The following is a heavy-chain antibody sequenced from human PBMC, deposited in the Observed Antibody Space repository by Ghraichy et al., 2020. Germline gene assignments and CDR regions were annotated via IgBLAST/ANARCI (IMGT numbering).Heavy chain of an antibody. Sequence: SVKVSCKASGYPFTSYDINWVRQATGQGLEWMGWMNPNSYNTDYAQKFQGRVTMTRNTSISTAYMELSSLKSEDTAVYYCASGYSGSYFFWGQGTLVTVSS. J-gene: IGHJ4*02. CDR3: ASGYSGSYFF. CDR2: MNPNSYNT. D-gene: IGHD1-26*01. CDR1: GYPFTSYD. V-gene: IGHV1-8*01.